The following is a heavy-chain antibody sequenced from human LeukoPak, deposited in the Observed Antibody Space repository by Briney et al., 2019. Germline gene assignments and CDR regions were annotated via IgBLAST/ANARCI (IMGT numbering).Heavy chain of an antibody. D-gene: IGHD3-10*01. CDR2: TSSSGSTI. J-gene: IGHJ4*02. V-gene: IGHV3-11*04. Sequence: GGSLRLSCAASGFTFSDYYMSWIRQAPGNGLEWVSYTSSSGSTIYYADSVKGRFTISRDNAKNSLYLQMISLRAEDTAVYHCARPGPSYYYGSGSYRYWGQGTLVTVSS. CDR1: GFTFSDYY. CDR3: ARPGPSYYYGSGSYRY.